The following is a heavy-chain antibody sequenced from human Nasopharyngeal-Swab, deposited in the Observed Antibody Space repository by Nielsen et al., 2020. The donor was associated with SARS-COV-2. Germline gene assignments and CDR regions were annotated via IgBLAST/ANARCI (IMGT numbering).Heavy chain of an antibody. J-gene: IGHJ6*02. CDR2: ISYDGSNK. Sequence: VGSLRLSCAASGFTFSSYAMHWVRQAPGKGLEWVAVISYDGSNKYYADSVKGRFTISRDNSKNTLYLQMNSLRAEDTAVYYCARARQASYYYGMDVWGQGTTVTVSS. V-gene: IGHV3-30*04. CDR3: ARARQASYYYGMDV. CDR1: GFTFSSYA. D-gene: IGHD6-25*01.